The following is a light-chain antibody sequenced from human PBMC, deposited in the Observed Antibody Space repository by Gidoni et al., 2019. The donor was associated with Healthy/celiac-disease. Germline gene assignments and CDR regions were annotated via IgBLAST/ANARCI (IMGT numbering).Light chain of an antibody. CDR2: GNS. CDR3: QSYDSSLSGYVV. J-gene: IGLJ2*01. V-gene: IGLV1-40*01. Sequence: QSVLTQPPSVSGAPGPRVTISCTGSSSNIGAVYDVHWYQQLPGTAPKLLIYGNSNRPSGVPDRFSGSKSGTSASLAITGLQAEDEADYYCQSYDSSLSGYVVFGGGTKLTVL. CDR1: SSNIGAVYD.